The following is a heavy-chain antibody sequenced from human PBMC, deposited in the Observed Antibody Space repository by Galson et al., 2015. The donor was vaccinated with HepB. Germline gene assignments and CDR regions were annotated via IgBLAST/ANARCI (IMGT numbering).Heavy chain of an antibody. CDR3: AMTTVVTPSYGMDV. Sequence: LRLSCAASGFTFSSYAMSWVRQAPGKGLEWVSAISGSGGSTYYADSVKGWFTISRDNSKNTLYLQMNSLRAEDTAVYYCAMTTVVTPSYGMDVWGQGTTVTVSS. J-gene: IGHJ6*02. CDR2: ISGSGGST. V-gene: IGHV3-23*01. D-gene: IGHD4-23*01. CDR1: GFTFSSYA.